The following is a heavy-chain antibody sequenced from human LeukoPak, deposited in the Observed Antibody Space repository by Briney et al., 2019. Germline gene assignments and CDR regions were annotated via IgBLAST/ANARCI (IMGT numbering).Heavy chain of an antibody. CDR2: TTTDGNLK. CDR3: ATDPTLGAPDYFDY. V-gene: IGHV3-30*04. J-gene: IGHJ4*02. CDR1: GFTFSNSI. D-gene: IGHD1-26*01. Sequence: GGSLRLSCAASGFTFSNSIIHWVRQAPGKGLEWVAVTTTDGNLKIYTDSVKGRFTISRDNSKNTLYLQMNSLRVDDTAVYYCATDPTLGAPDYFDYWGQGTLVTVSS.